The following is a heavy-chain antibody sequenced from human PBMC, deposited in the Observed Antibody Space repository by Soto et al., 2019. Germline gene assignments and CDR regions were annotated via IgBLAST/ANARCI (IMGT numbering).Heavy chain of an antibody. J-gene: IGHJ4*02. V-gene: IGHV1-2*02. CDR3: ARAFVYYDSGGYLLW. CDR2: INPNSGDT. D-gene: IGHD3-22*01. Sequence: GASVKVSCKASGGTFSSYAISWVRQAPGQGLEWMGWINPNSGDTKYAQKFQGRVTMTRDASIRSAYMELSSLRSDDTAVYYCARAFVYYDSGGYLLWWGQGTQVTVSS. CDR1: GGTFSSYA.